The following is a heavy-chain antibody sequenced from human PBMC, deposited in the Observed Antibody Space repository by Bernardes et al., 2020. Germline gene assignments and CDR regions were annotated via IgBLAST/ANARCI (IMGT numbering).Heavy chain of an antibody. V-gene: IGHV4-34*01. CDR2: INHSGST. D-gene: IGHD6-6*01. J-gene: IGHJ4*02. CDR3: AREDYMIAARPTTYYFDY. Sequence: SETLSLTCAVYGGSFSGYYWSWIRQPPGKGLEWIGEINHSGSTNYNPSLKSRVTISVDTSKNQFSLKLSSVTAADTAVYYCAREDYMIAARPTTYYFDYWGQGTLVTVSS. CDR1: GGSFSGYY.